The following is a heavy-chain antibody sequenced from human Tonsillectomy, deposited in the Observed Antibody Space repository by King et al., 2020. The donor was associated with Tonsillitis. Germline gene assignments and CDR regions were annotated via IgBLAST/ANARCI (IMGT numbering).Heavy chain of an antibody. Sequence: EVQLVESGGGLVQPGGSLRLSCAASGFTVSSNYMSWVRQAPGKGLEWVSIIYIGGSTYYADSVKGRFTISRDNSKNTLYLQMNSLRAEDTAVYYCARKFRTADPFDYWGQGTLVTVSS. CDR2: IYIGGST. CDR3: ARKFRTADPFDY. J-gene: IGHJ4*02. CDR1: GFTVSSNY. V-gene: IGHV3-66*01. D-gene: IGHD1-14*01.